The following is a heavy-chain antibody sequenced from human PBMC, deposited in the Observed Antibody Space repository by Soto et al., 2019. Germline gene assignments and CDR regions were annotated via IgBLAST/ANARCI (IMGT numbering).Heavy chain of an antibody. CDR1: GFTFSSYS. V-gene: IGHV3-21*01. CDR2: ISSSSSYI. D-gene: IGHD2-15*01. CDR3: ARATATAGEIGHY. J-gene: IGHJ4*02. Sequence: EVQLVESGGGLVKPGGSLRLSCAASGFTFSSYSMHWVRQAPGKGLEWVSSISSSSSYIYYADSVKGRFTISRDNAKNSLYLQMNSLRAEDTAVYYCARATATAGEIGHYWGQGTLGTVSS.